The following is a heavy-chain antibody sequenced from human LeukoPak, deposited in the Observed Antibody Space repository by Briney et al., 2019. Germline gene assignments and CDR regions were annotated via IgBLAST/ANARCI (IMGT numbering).Heavy chain of an antibody. CDR2: ISSSGSTI. CDR3: AKGYDYYMDV. Sequence: PGGSLRLSCAASGFTFSDYYMSWNRQAPGKGLEWVSYISSSGSTIYYADSVKGRFTFSRDNSKNTLYLQMNSLRVEDTAVYYCAKGYDYYMDVWGKGATVTISS. V-gene: IGHV3-11*04. CDR1: GFTFSDYY. J-gene: IGHJ6*03.